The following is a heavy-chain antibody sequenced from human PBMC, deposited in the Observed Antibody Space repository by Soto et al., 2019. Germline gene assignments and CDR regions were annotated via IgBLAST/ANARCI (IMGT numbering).Heavy chain of an antibody. Sequence: GGPLRRCSVASGVPLSRHGMHWVSPTPGKGLEWVSFIWDDGRDKYYADSVEGRFLISRDNSKNTMNLQVKSLRPEDTALYYCVRGATTTGWFDAFDLWGRGTMVTVSS. V-gene: IGHV3-33*03. J-gene: IGHJ3*01. CDR2: IWDDGRDK. CDR1: GVPLSRHG. CDR3: VRGATTTGWFDAFDL. D-gene: IGHD6-19*01.